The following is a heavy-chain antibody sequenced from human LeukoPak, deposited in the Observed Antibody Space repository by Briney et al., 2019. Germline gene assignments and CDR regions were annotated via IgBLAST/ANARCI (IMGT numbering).Heavy chain of an antibody. CDR1: GFTFTSSA. CDR3: AAGSKEQWLTFDY. V-gene: IGHV1-58*01. J-gene: IGHJ4*02. CDR2: IVVGSGNT. Sequence: ASVKVSCKASGFTFTSSAVQWVRQARGQRLEWIGWIVVGSGNTNYAQKFQGRVTITRDMSTSTAYMELSSLRSEDTAVYYCAAGSKEQWLTFDYWGQGTLVTVSS. D-gene: IGHD6-19*01.